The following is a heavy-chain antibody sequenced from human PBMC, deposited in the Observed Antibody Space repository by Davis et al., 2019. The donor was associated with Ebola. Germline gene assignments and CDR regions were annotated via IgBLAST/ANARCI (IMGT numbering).Heavy chain of an antibody. CDR2: IYYSGST. CDR3: ARGGLVVVAATRFDY. D-gene: IGHD2-15*01. CDR1: GGSISSYY. J-gene: IGHJ4*02. V-gene: IGHV4-59*01. Sequence: GSLRLSCTVSGGSISSYYWSWIRQPPGKGLEWIGYIYYSGSTNYNPSLKSRVTISVDTSKNQFSLKLSSVTAADTAVYYCARGGLVVVAATRFDYWGQGTLVTVSS.